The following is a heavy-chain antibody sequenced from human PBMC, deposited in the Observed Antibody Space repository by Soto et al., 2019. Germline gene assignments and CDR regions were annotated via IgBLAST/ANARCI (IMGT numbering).Heavy chain of an antibody. J-gene: IGHJ6*02. D-gene: IGHD4-4*01. CDR1: VGSLVSYY. CDR2: VFYAGRA. CDR3: ARDGDGRMTTNPYYYNGMDV. V-gene: IGHV4-59*01. Sequence: SETLSLTCTFSVGSLVSYYWSWIRQPPGKGLEWIGYVFYAGRANYNASLKSRVSISLDTSNYQFSLKLSSVTAADTAVYYCARDGDGRMTTNPYYYNGMDVWGPGTTVTVSS.